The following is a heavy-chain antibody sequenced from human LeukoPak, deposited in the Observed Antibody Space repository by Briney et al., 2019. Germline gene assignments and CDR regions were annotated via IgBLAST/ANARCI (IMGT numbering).Heavy chain of an antibody. Sequence: PGGSLRLSCAASGCTFDDYTMHWVRQAPGKTLEWVSLISWDGTTYYADSVKGRFTISRDNSKDSLYLHMDTLRSEDTAFYYCVKDLSYESSGSFFDYWGQGTLVTVS. D-gene: IGHD3-22*01. CDR3: VKDLSYESSGSFFDY. V-gene: IGHV3-43*01. CDR1: GCTFDDYT. CDR2: ISWDGTT. J-gene: IGHJ4*02.